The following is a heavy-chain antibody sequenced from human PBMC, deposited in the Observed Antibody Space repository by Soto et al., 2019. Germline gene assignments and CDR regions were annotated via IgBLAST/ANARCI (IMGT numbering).Heavy chain of an antibody. V-gene: IGHV4-59*01. CDR1: GGSISSYY. Sequence: SETLSLTCTVSGGSISSYYWSWIRQPPGKGLEWIGYIYYSGSTNYNPSLKSRVTISVDTSKNQFSLKLSSVTAADTAVYYCARCTWGYSGSYYYYYGMDVWGQGTTVTVSS. CDR3: ARCTWGYSGSYYYYYGMDV. J-gene: IGHJ6*02. CDR2: IYYSGST. D-gene: IGHD1-26*01.